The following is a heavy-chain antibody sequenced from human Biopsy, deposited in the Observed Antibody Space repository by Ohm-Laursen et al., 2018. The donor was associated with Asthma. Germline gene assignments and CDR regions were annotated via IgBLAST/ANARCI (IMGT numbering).Heavy chain of an antibody. CDR3: ARHPYNFGGCDY. V-gene: IGHV1-18*04. CDR2: ISPFTGDT. D-gene: IGHD5-24*01. Sequence: APSVKVSCKASGYTFRSYGVSWVRQAPGQGLEWMGWISPFTGDTHFGQKFQGRVTMTTDTSTDTAYMELRSLRSDDTAVYYCARHPYNFGGCDYWGQGSLVLVSS. J-gene: IGHJ4*02. CDR1: GYTFRSYG.